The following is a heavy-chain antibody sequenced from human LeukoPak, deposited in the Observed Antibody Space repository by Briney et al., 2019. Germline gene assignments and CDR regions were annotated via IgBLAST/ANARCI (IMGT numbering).Heavy chain of an antibody. Sequence: GGSLGLSCAASGFTFNSYSMNWVRQAPGKGLEWVSSISSSSSYIYYADSVKGRFTISRDNAKKSLYLQMNSLRAEDTAVYYCARIVTVAGSSLDPWGQGNLVTVSS. CDR1: GFTFNSYS. CDR3: ARIVTVAGSSLDP. D-gene: IGHD6-19*01. J-gene: IGHJ5*02. CDR2: ISSSSSYI. V-gene: IGHV3-21*01.